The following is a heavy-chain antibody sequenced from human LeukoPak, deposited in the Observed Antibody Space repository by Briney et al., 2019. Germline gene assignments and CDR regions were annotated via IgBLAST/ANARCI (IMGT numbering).Heavy chain of an antibody. V-gene: IGHV1-69*05. J-gene: IGHJ5*02. D-gene: IGHD2-2*01. CDR1: GGTFSSYA. CDR3: AREYCSSTSCYRDNWFDP. CDR2: IIPIFGTA. Sequence: GASVKVSCKASGGTFSSYAISWVRQAPGQGLERMGGIIPIFGTANYAQKFQGRVTITTDESTSTAYMELSSLRSEDTAVYYCAREYCSSTSCYRDNWFDPWGQGTLVTVSS.